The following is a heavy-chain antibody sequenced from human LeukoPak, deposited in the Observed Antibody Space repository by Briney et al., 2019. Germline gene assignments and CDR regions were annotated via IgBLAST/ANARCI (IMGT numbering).Heavy chain of an antibody. D-gene: IGHD3-16*02. V-gene: IGHV4-31*03. CDR3: ARETCGYHNCFDP. CDR2: IYSSRRT. J-gene: IGHJ5*02. Sequence: PSETLSLTCSVSGGSISRGAYYWSWIRQHPGEALEWIGYIYSSRRTYYSPSLKSRVTMSIDTSKNQFSLKLGSVTAADTAVYYCARETCGYHNCFDPWGQGTLVTVSS. CDR1: GGSISRGAYY.